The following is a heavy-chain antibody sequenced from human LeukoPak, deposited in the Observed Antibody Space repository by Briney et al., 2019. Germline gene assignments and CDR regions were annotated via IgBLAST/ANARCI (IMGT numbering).Heavy chain of an antibody. Sequence: GGSIRLSCVASGFTFSNYWMGWVRQAPGKGLEWVANIKQDGTEKRYVDAVKGRFTISRDNAKNSLYLQMNSLRAEDTAVYYCAKDHPDDAFDIWGQGTMVTVSS. V-gene: IGHV3-7*03. CDR2: IKQDGTEK. CDR1: GFTFSNYW. CDR3: AKDHPDDAFDI. J-gene: IGHJ3*02.